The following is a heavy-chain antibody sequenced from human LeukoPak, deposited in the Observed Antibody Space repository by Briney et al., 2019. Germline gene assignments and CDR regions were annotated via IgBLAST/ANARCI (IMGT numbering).Heavy chain of an antibody. CDR2: IYYSGST. CDR3: ARETTNAFDI. Sequence: SATLSLTCTVSGGSISNYYWSWIRQPPGKGLEWIGYIYYSGSTNYNPSLKSRVTISVDTSKNQFSLKLSSVTAADTAVYYCARETTNAFDIWGQGTMVTVSS. D-gene: IGHD1-1*01. CDR1: GGSISNYY. J-gene: IGHJ3*02. V-gene: IGHV4-59*01.